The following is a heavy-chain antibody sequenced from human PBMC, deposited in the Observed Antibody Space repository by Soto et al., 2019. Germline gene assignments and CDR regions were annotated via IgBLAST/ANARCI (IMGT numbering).Heavy chain of an antibody. CDR1: GYTFTAYY. D-gene: IGHD2-15*01. V-gene: IGHV1-2*02. J-gene: IGHJ4*02. CDR3: ARDRLPDY. Sequence: ASVKVSCKASGYTFTAYYIHWVRQAPGQRLEWVGWINPKTGDTNSTQHFQGRVTMTTDRSASTVYMELNRLTSDDTAAYYCARDRLPDYWGQGTQVTVSS. CDR2: INPKTGDT.